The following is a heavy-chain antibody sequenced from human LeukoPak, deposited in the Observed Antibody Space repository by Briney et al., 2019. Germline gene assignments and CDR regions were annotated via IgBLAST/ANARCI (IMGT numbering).Heavy chain of an antibody. V-gene: IGHV4-4*02. J-gene: IGHJ5*02. CDR3: ASSPVRLELRYGRFDP. Sequence: SETLSLTCAVSGGSISSSNWWSWVRQPPGKGLEWIGEIYHSGSTNYNPSLKSRVTISVDKSKNQFSLKLSSVTAADTAVYYCASSPVRLELRYGRFDPWGQGTLVTVSS. CDR2: IYHSGST. CDR1: GGSISSSNW. D-gene: IGHD1-7*01.